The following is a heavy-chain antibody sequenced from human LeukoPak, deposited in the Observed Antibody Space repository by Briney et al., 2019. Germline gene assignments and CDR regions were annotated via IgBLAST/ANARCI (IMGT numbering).Heavy chain of an antibody. J-gene: IGHJ4*02. Sequence: KPGGSLRLXCAASGFTFSDYYMSWIRQAPGKGLEWVSYISSSGSTIYYADSMKGRFTISRDNAKNSLYLQMNSLRAEDTAVYYCASVRGYSYPALDYLGQGTLVTVSS. CDR2: ISSSGSTI. D-gene: IGHD5-18*01. V-gene: IGHV3-11*04. CDR1: GFTFSDYY. CDR3: ASVRGYSYPALDY.